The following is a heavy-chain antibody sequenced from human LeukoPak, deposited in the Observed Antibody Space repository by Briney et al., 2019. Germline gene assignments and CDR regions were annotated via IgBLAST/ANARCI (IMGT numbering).Heavy chain of an antibody. Sequence: SETLSLTCTVSGGSVSSDYWSWIRQSPGTGRGWIGYIYYPTTTNYNPSLKSRVTMSLDTSKNHFSLDLTSVTGADTAVYFCATGHSSGWFDYWGQGTLVTVSS. J-gene: IGHJ4*02. D-gene: IGHD6-19*01. CDR2: IYYPTTT. CDR1: GGSVSSDY. CDR3: ATGHSSGWFDY. V-gene: IGHV4-59*02.